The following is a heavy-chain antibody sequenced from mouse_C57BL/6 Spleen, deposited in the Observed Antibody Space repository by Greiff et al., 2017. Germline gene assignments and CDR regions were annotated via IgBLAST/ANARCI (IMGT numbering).Heavy chain of an antibody. CDR1: GFNIKDYY. Sequence: EVQLQQSGAELVKPGASVKLSCTASGFNIKDYYMHWVKQRTEQGLEWIGRIDPEDGETKYAPKFKGKATITADPSSNTAYLQLSSLTSEDTAVYYCARSPYYSGSSPVLDYWGQGTTLTVSS. V-gene: IGHV14-2*01. J-gene: IGHJ2*01. CDR2: IDPEDGET. CDR3: ARSPYYSGSSPVLDY. D-gene: IGHD1-1*01.